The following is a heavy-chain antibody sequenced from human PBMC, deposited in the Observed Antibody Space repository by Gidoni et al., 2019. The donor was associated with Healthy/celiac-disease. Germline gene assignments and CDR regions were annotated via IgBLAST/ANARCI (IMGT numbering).Heavy chain of an antibody. CDR1: GFPFGRYG. V-gene: IGHV3-30*18. Sequence: QVQLVESGGGVVQPGRSLRLSCAASGFPFGRYGMHWVRQAPGKGLEWVAVISYDGSNKYYADSVKGRFTISRDNSKNTLYLQMNSLRAEDTAVYYCAKPSQWLATTGDFDYWGQGTLVTVSS. CDR2: ISYDGSNK. CDR3: AKPSQWLATTGDFDY. J-gene: IGHJ4*02. D-gene: IGHD6-19*01.